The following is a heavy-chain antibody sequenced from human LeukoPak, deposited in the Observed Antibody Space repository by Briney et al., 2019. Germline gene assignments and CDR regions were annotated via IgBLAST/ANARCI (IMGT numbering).Heavy chain of an antibody. D-gene: IGHD6-19*01. V-gene: IGHV4-4*07. J-gene: IGHJ4*02. Sequence: SETLSLTCTVSGGSISSYYWSWIRQPAGKGLEWIGRIYTSGSTNYNPPLKSRVTMSVDTSKSQFSLKRSSVTAADTAVYYCARVLRYSSCMDYWGQGTLVTVSS. CDR2: IYTSGST. CDR1: GGSISSYY. CDR3: ARVLRYSSCMDY.